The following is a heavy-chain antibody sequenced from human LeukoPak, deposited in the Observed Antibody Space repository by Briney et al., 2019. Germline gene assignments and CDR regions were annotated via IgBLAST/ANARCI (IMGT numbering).Heavy chain of an antibody. CDR3: AKAPRELSFYFDY. CDR1: GFTFSSYS. CDR2: ISSSSSYI. J-gene: IGHJ4*02. Sequence: GGSLRLSCAASGFTFSSYSMNWVRQAPGKGLEWVSSISSSSSYIYYADSVKGRFTISRDNAKNSLYLQMNSLRAEDTAVYYCAKAPRELSFYFDYWGQGTLVTVSS. V-gene: IGHV3-21*04. D-gene: IGHD3-16*02.